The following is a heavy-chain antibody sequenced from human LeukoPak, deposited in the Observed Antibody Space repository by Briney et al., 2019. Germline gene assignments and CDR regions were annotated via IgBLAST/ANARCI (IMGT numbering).Heavy chain of an antibody. J-gene: IGHJ4*02. D-gene: IGHD3-10*01. CDR2: INHSGST. Sequence: SETLSLTCAVYGGSFSGYYWSWIRQPPGKGLEWIGEINHSGSTNYNPSLKSRVTISVDTSKNQFSLKLSSVTAADTAVYYCARNYLGSPSRYWGQGTLVTVCS. CDR1: GGSFSGYY. CDR3: ARNYLGSPSRY. V-gene: IGHV4-34*01.